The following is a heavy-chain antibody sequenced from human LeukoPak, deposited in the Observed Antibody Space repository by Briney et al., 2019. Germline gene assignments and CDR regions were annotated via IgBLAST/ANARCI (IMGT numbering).Heavy chain of an antibody. V-gene: IGHV3-53*01. Sequence: PGGSPRLSCAASGFTVSSNYMSWVRQAPGKGLEWVSVIYSGGSTYYADSVKGRFTISRDNSKNTLYLQMNSLRAEDTAVYYCARGIRYDFWSGYWFDPWGQGTLVTVSS. CDR1: GFTVSSNY. J-gene: IGHJ5*02. CDR2: IYSGGST. D-gene: IGHD3-3*01. CDR3: ARGIRYDFWSGYWFDP.